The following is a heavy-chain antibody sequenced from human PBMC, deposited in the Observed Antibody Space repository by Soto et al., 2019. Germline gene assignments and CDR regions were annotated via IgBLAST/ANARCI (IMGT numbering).Heavy chain of an antibody. J-gene: IGHJ6*02. CDR1: GLRFSSYA. CDR2: ISGRSGSS. D-gene: IGHD3-16*01. CDR3: AKCRGSYYAYDMDV. V-gene: IGHV3-23*01. Sequence: EVQLLESGGGLVQPGGSLRLSCAASGLRFSSYAMSWVRQAPGKGLEWVSGISGRSGSSYFADSVKGRFAISRDNSKNTLYLQMNSLRAEDTAVYYCAKCRGSYYAYDMDVWGQGTAVTVSS.